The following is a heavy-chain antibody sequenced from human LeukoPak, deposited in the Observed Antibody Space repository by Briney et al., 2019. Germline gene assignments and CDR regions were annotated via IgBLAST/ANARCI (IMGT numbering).Heavy chain of an antibody. CDR3: ARAAAAGGDYYYYYGMDV. D-gene: IGHD6-13*01. CDR2: IIPIIGTA. Sequence: ASVKVSCKASGGTFSSYAISWVRQAPGQGLEWMGGIIPIIGTANYAQKFQGRVTITADESTSTAYMELSSLRSEDTAVYYCARAAAAGGDYYYYYGMDVWGQGTTVPVSS. CDR1: GGTFSSYA. J-gene: IGHJ6*02. V-gene: IGHV1-69*13.